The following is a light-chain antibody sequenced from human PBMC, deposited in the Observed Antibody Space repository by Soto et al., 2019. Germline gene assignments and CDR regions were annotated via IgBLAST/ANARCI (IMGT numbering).Light chain of an antibody. CDR2: GAS. CDR3: QQYGSSGT. J-gene: IGKJ1*01. V-gene: IGKV3-20*01. CDR1: QSVSSTY. Sequence: PWERAILSCRASQSVSSTYLAWYQQRPGQAPRLLIYGASSRATGIPDRFSGSGSGTEFTLTISRLEPEDFAVYYCQQYGSSGTFGQGTKVDIK.